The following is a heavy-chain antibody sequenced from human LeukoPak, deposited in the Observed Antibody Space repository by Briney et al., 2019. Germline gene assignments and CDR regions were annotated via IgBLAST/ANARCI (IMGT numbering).Heavy chain of an antibody. V-gene: IGHV4-59*01. CDR3: ARDNSGYQLPDY. J-gene: IGHJ4*02. D-gene: IGHD3-22*01. CDR1: GGSISSYY. Sequence: SETLSLTCTVSGGSISSYYWSWIRQPPGKGLEWIGYIYYSGSTNYNPSLKSRVTISVDTSKNQFSLKLSSVTAADTAVYYCARDNSGYQLPDYWGQGTLVTVSS. CDR2: IYYSGST.